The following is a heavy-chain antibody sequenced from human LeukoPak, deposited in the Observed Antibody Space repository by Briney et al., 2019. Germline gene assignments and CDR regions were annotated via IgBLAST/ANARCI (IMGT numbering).Heavy chain of an antibody. CDR3: VKDSNFYDGSGFYFQ. D-gene: IGHD3-22*01. CDR2: LNDDGSST. CDR1: GFTFSKSV. J-gene: IGHJ4*02. Sequence: GGSLRLSCTSSGFTFSKSVMNWVRQAPGKGLEWVSGLNDDGSSTYYTDSVKGRFTISRDNSKNSLYLQMSSLRDEDTAIYFCVKDSNFYDGSGFYFQWGQGTLVTVSS. V-gene: IGHV3-23*01.